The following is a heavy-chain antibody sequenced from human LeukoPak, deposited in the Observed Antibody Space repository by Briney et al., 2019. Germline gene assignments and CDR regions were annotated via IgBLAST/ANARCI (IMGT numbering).Heavy chain of an antibody. CDR1: GFPFSAYY. D-gene: IGHD6-19*01. V-gene: IGHV3-11*04. J-gene: IGHJ4*02. CDR3: ARDHGSGWYSYLDD. CDR2: ISGSGDTI. Sequence: GGSLRLSCAASGFPFSAYYMSWLRQAPGKGLEWISHISGSGDTIYYADSVKGRFTISRDNTKNSLYLQMNSLRAEDTAVYYCARDHGSGWYSYLDDWGQGTLVTVSS.